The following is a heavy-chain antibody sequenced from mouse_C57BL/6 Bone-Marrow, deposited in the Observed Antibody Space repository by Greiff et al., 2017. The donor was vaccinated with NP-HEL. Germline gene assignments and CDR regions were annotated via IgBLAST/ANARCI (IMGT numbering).Heavy chain of an antibody. CDR3: ARSPSSGTAYYFDY. CDR2: IYPRSGNT. J-gene: IGHJ2*01. Sequence: VQLQESGAELARPGASVKLSCKASGYTFTSYGISWVKQRTGQGLEWIGEIYPRSGNTYYNEKFKGKATLTADKSSSTAYMELRSLTSEDSAVYFCARSPSSGTAYYFDYWGQGTTLTVSS. V-gene: IGHV1-81*01. CDR1: GYTFTSYG. D-gene: IGHD4-1*01.